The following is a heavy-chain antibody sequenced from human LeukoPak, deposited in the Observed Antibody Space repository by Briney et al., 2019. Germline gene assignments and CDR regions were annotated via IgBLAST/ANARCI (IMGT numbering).Heavy chain of an antibody. J-gene: IGHJ6*03. Sequence: SETLSLTCTVSGGSISSYYWSWIRQPPGKGLEWIGYIYYSGSTNYNPSLKSRVTISVDTSKNQFSLKLSSVTAADTAVYYCARNRHYYYYYMDVWGKGTTVTVSS. CDR3: ARNRHYYYYYMDV. CDR2: IYYSGST. CDR1: GGSISSYY. V-gene: IGHV4-59*01.